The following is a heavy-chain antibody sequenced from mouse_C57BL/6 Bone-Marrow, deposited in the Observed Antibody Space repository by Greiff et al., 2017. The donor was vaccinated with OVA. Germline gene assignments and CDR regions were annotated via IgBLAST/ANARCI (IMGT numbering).Heavy chain of an antibody. D-gene: IGHD3-1*01. J-gene: IGHJ3*01. CDR1: GYTFTSYT. CDR2: INPSSGYT. Sequence: VQLQQSGAELARPGASVKMSCKASGYTFTSYTMHWVKQRPGQGLEWIGYINPSSGYTKYNQKFKDKATLTADKSSITAYMQLCSLSSVDSAFYYCAGGLRRFAYWGQGTLVTVSA. CDR3: AGGLRRFAY. V-gene: IGHV1-4*01.